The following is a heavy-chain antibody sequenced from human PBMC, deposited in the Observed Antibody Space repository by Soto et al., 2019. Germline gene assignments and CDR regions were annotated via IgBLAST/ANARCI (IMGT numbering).Heavy chain of an antibody. CDR2: ISGSGGST. CDR1: GFTFSTYA. Sequence: GGSLRLSCAASGFTFSTYAMTWVRQAPGKGLEWVSGISGSGGSTYYADSVKGRFTISRDNSKNTLYLQMNSLRPENTAEYHCAKYHDVAVAGYYFDYWGQGTLVTVSS. V-gene: IGHV3-23*01. CDR3: AKYHDVAVAGYYFDY. D-gene: IGHD6-13*01. J-gene: IGHJ4*02.